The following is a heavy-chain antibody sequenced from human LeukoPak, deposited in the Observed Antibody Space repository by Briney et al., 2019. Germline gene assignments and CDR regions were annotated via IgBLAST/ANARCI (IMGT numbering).Heavy chain of an antibody. D-gene: IGHD1-26*01. CDR3: AKTQTRVNSGSYFYPGAFDI. Sequence: GGSLRLSCAVSGYTFCSYGMHCVRQAPGKGLEWVAFIRYDGSNKYYADSVKGRFTISRDNSKNTLYLQMNSLRAEDTAVYYCAKTQTRVNSGSYFYPGAFDIWGQGTMVTVSS. J-gene: IGHJ3*02. CDR1: GYTFCSYG. V-gene: IGHV3-30*02. CDR2: IRYDGSNK.